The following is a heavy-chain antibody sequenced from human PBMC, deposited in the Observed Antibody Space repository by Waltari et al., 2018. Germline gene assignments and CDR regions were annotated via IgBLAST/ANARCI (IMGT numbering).Heavy chain of an antibody. D-gene: IGHD3-22*01. Sequence: EVQLVESGGGLVQPGRSLRLSCAASGFTFDDYAMHWVRQAPGKGLEWVSGISWNSGSIGYADSVKGRFTISRDNAKNSLYLQMNSLRAEDTALYYCVYDSSGYETSDAFDIWGQGTMVTVSS. CDR2: ISWNSGSI. V-gene: IGHV3-9*01. CDR3: VYDSSGYETSDAFDI. J-gene: IGHJ3*02. CDR1: GFTFDDYA.